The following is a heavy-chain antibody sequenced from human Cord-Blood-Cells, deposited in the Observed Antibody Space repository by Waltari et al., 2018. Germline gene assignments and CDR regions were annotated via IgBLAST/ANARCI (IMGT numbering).Heavy chain of an antibody. CDR3: AREDYQLLPNYYYYYMDV. D-gene: IGHD2-2*01. Sequence: QVQLQESGPGLVKPSETLSLTCTVSGGSISSYYWSWIRQPAGRGLEWIGRIYTSGSTNYNPSRKSRVTMSVETARNQFSRQLSAVTAACTALYYGAREDYQLLPNYYYYYMDVWGKGTTVTVSS. J-gene: IGHJ6*03. CDR1: GGSISSYY. CDR2: IYTSGST. V-gene: IGHV4-4*07.